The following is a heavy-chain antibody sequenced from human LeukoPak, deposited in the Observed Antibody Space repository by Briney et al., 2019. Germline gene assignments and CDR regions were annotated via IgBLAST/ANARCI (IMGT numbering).Heavy chain of an antibody. J-gene: IGHJ4*02. CDR2: IKQDGSEK. V-gene: IGHV3-7*01. D-gene: IGHD4-17*01. CDR3: ARVGTTVTKEDYFDY. CDR1: GFTFSSYW. Sequence: GGSLRPSCAASGFTFSSYWMSWVRQAPGKGLEWVANIKQDGSEKYYVDSVKGRFTISRDNAKNSLYLQMNSLRAEDTAVYYCARVGTTVTKEDYFDYWGQGTLVTVSS.